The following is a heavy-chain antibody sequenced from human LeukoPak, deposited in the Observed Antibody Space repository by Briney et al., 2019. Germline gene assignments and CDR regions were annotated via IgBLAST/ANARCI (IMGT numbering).Heavy chain of an antibody. V-gene: IGHV4-59*02. CDR3: ARLSDLYNGTYLLDS. D-gene: IGHD1-26*01. Sequence: SETLSLTCTVSGNSVTSYYWSWIRQPPGKGLEWIGYGDHFGGAIYNPSLKSRVTISVDSSKNQFSLRLTSVTAADTAVYHCARLSDLYNGTYLLDSWSQGTLVTVSS. CDR2: GDHFGGA. J-gene: IGHJ4*02. CDR1: GNSVTSYY.